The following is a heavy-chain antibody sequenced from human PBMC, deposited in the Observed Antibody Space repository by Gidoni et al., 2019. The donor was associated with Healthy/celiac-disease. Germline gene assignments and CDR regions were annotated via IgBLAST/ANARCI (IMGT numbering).Heavy chain of an antibody. Sequence: QVQLVQSGAEVKKPGASVKVSCKASGYTFTGYYMHWVRQAPGQGLEWMGWSHPNSGGTNYAQKFQGRVTMTRDTSISTAYMELSRLRSDDTAVYYCAREEVGATLGTIDYWGQGTLVTVSS. CDR1: GYTFTGYY. CDR3: AREEVGATLGTIDY. J-gene: IGHJ4*02. V-gene: IGHV1-2*02. D-gene: IGHD1-26*01. CDR2: SHPNSGGT.